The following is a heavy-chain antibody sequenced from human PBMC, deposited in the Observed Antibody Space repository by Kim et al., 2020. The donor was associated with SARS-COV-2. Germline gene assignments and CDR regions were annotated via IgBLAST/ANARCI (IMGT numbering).Heavy chain of an antibody. CDR2: IIPILGIA. Sequence: SVKVSCKASGGTFSSYAISWVRQAPGQGLEWMGRIIPILGIANYAQKFQGRVTITADKSTSTAYMELSSLRSEDTAVYYCARVRIKKHCGGDCYSIRFYYYMDVWGKGTTVTVSS. CDR3: ARVRIKKHCGGDCYSIRFYYYMDV. CDR1: GGTFSSYA. D-gene: IGHD2-21*01. J-gene: IGHJ6*03. V-gene: IGHV1-69*04.